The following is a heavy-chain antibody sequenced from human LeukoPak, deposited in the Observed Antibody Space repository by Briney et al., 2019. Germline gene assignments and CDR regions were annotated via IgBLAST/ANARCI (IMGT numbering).Heavy chain of an antibody. Sequence: SETLSLTCTVSGASISRYYWSWIRQPPGKGLEWIGYIYYSGSTSYNPSLKSRVTISVDTSKNQFSLKLTSVAAADTAVYYCAKGVSAAGFPDWGQGTLVTDSS. V-gene: IGHV4-59*01. J-gene: IGHJ4*02. D-gene: IGHD6-13*01. CDR2: IYYSGST. CDR3: AKGVSAAGFPD. CDR1: GASISRYY.